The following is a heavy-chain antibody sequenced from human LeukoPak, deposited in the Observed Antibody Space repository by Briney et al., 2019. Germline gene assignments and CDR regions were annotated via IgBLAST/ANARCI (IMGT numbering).Heavy chain of an antibody. Sequence: SESLSLTCTVSGGSISSSSYYWGWIRQPPGKGLEWIGSIYYSGSTYYNPSLKSRVTISVDTSKNQFSLKLSSVTAADTAVYYCARDWGVSARPGYMDVWGKGTTVTISS. CDR3: ARDWGVSARPGYMDV. J-gene: IGHJ6*03. CDR1: GGSISSSSYY. CDR2: IYYSGST. V-gene: IGHV4-39*07. D-gene: IGHD6-6*01.